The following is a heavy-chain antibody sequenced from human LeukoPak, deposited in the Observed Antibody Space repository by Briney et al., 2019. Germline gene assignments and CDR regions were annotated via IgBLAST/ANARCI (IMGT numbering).Heavy chain of an antibody. CDR2: IYTTGST. Sequence: SETLSLTCTVSGGFISSYYWSWIRQPAGKGLEWIGRIYTTGSTNYNPSLKSRVTMSVDTSKNQFSLKLKSVTAADTAVYYCAREKYSSGWVDYWGQGTLVTVSS. CDR3: AREKYSSGWVDY. J-gene: IGHJ4*02. V-gene: IGHV4-4*07. D-gene: IGHD6-19*01. CDR1: GGFISSYY.